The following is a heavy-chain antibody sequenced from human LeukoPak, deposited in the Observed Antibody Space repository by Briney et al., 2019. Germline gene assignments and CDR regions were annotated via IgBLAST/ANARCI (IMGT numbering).Heavy chain of an antibody. Sequence: ASVKVSCKASGYTFTGYYMHWVRQAPGQGLEWMGWINPNSGGTNYAQKFQGRVTMTRNTSISTAYMELSSLRSEDTAVYYCARAYYYDSSGRGVYYFDYWGQGTLVTVSS. CDR3: ARAYYYDSSGRGVYYFDY. J-gene: IGHJ4*02. V-gene: IGHV1-2*02. CDR1: GYTFTGYY. D-gene: IGHD3-22*01. CDR2: INPNSGGT.